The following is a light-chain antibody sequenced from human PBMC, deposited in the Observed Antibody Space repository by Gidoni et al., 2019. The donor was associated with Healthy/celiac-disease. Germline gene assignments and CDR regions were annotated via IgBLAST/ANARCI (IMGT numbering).Light chain of an antibody. J-gene: IGKJ1*01. CDR3: QQSYSTPWT. Sequence: DIQMTQDPSSLSASVGDRVTITCRASQSISSYLNWYQQKPGKAPKLLIYAASSLQSGVPSRFSGSGSWTDFPLTISSLQPEDFATYYCQQSYSTPWTFGQGTKVEIK. CDR2: AAS. V-gene: IGKV1-39*01. CDR1: QSISSY.